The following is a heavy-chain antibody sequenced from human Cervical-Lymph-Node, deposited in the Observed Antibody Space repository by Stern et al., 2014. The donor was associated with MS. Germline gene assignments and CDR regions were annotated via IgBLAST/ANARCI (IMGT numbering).Heavy chain of an antibody. Sequence: QLQVSCPGRVKLSETLSLTCTVFGGSISSYYWSYIRQPPGQGLDWLGQIYYTGSTKFNLSLKSRVTISAVTSKNQISLETRSVTAADPAVYYGAKGAGWFDPWGQGTLVTVSS. V-gene: IGHV4-59*01. CDR1: GGSISSYY. CDR2: IYYTGST. J-gene: IGHJ5*02. CDR3: AKGAGWFDP.